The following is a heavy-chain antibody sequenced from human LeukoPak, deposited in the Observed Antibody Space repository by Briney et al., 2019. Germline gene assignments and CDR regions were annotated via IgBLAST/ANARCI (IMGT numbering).Heavy chain of an antibody. Sequence: SETLSLTCTVSGGSISSYYWSWIRQPPGKGLEGSGYIYYSGSTKYNPSLKSRVTISVDTSKNQFSLKLSSVTAADTAVYYCARLPSMAYAFDIWGQGTMVTVSS. CDR2: IYYSGST. CDR1: GGSISSYY. CDR3: ARLPSMAYAFDI. V-gene: IGHV4-59*08. J-gene: IGHJ3*02. D-gene: IGHD2/OR15-2a*01.